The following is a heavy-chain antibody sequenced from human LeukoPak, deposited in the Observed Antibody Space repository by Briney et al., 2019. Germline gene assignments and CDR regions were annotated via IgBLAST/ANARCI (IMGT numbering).Heavy chain of an antibody. CDR1: GFTFDDYA. Sequence: GGSLRLPCAASGFTFDDYAMHWVRQAPGKGLEWVSGISWNSGSIGYADSVKGRFTISRDNAKNSLYLQMNSLRAEDTALYYCAKDKNDSSGYSRTDYWGQGTLVTVSS. CDR2: ISWNSGSI. V-gene: IGHV3-9*01. J-gene: IGHJ4*02. CDR3: AKDKNDSSGYSRTDY. D-gene: IGHD3-22*01.